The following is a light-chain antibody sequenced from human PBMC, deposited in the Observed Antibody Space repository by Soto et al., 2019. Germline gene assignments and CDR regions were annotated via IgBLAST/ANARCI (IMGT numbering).Light chain of an antibody. CDR2: GAS. CDR3: QQYGSSPWT. CDR1: QSVSSSY. Sequence: EIVLTQSPGTLSLSPGERATLSCRASQSVSSSYLAWYQQKPGQAPRLLIYGASSMATGIPARFSGSGSGTDFTLTISRLEPEDFAVYYCQQYGSSPWTFGQGTKVEIK. V-gene: IGKV3-20*01. J-gene: IGKJ1*01.